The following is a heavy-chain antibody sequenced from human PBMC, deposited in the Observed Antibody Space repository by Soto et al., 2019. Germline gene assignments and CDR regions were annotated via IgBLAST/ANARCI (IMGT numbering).Heavy chain of an antibody. D-gene: IGHD6-13*01. CDR3: ARRGYGLDV. CDR2: IVPVFGTP. J-gene: IGHJ6*02. V-gene: IGHV1-69*01. Sequence: QVQLVQSGAEVKKPGSSVKVSCKASGGVFSNYALTWVRQAPGQGLEWVGGIVPVFGTPNYAPKFQGRVTVTADESTRTGYMELSSLTSEDTAMYYCARRGYGLDVWGQGTTVKVSS. CDR1: GGVFSNYA.